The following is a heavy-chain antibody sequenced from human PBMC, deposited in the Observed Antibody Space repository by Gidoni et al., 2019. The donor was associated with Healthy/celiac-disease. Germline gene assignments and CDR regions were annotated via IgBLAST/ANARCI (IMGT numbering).Heavy chain of an antibody. V-gene: IGHV3-23*01. CDR3: AKARLPRTQGATSFDY. CDR2: ISGSGGST. J-gene: IGHJ4*02. Sequence: EVQLLESGGGLVQPGGSLSLSCAASGFTFSSYAMSWVRQAPGKGLEWVSAISGSGGSTYYADSVKGRFTISRNNSKNTLYLQMNSLRAEDTAVYYCAKARLPRTQGATSFDYWGQGTLVTVSS. D-gene: IGHD1-26*01. CDR1: GFTFSSYA.